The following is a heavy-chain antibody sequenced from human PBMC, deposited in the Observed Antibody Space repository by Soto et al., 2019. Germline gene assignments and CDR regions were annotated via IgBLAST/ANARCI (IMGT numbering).Heavy chain of an antibody. CDR2: IYYTGST. CDR1: GGSVSSSGYS. Sequence: SETLSLTCTVSGGSVSSSGYSWDWIRQPPGKDLEWIGNIYYTGSTYYNPSLKTRVTISVDTSKNHFSLKLTSVTAADTALYFCARLPSGYSYGFPGGGYYYYHVDVWGKGAAVTVSS. CDR3: ARLPSGYSYGFPGGGYYYYHVDV. D-gene: IGHD5-18*01. J-gene: IGHJ6*03. V-gene: IGHV4-39*02.